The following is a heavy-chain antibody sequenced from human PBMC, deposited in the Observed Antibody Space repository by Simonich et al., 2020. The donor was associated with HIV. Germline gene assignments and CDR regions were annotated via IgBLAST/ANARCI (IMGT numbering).Heavy chain of an antibody. CDR3: ATSSGWYRIDY. CDR1: GGTISSSSYY. D-gene: IGHD6-19*01. V-gene: IGHV4-39*07. Sequence: QLQLQESGPGLVKPSETLSLTCTVSGGTISSSSYYWGWIRQPPGKGLEWIGSIYHSGNTNYKPSLKSRVTISIDKSKNQFALKLSSVTAADTAVYYCATSSGWYRIDYWGQGTLVIVSS. J-gene: IGHJ4*02. CDR2: IYHSGNT.